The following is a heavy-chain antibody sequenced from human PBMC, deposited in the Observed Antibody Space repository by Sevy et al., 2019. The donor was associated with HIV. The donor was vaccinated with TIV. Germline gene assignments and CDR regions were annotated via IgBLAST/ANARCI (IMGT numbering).Heavy chain of an antibody. CDR1: GYTFTGYY. Sequence: ASVKVSCKASGYTFTGYYMHWVRQAPGQGLEWMGRINPNSGGTNYAQKFQGRVTRTRDTSISTAYMELSRLRSDDTAVYYCARFYGSGTDPYYYYGMDVWGQGTTVTVSS. V-gene: IGHV1-2*06. CDR3: ARFYGSGTDPYYYYGMDV. J-gene: IGHJ6*02. D-gene: IGHD3-10*01. CDR2: INPNSGGT.